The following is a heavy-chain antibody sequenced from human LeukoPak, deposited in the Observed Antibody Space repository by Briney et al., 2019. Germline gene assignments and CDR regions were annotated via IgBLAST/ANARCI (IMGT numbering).Heavy chain of an antibody. CDR3: ARDEISSGAFDY. CDR1: GGSFSGYY. Sequence: SETLSLTCAVYGGSFSGYYWSWIRQPPGKGLEWIGEINHSGSTNYNPSLKSRVTISVDTSKNQLSLKLSSVTAADTAVYYCARDEISSGAFDYWGQGTLVTVSS. V-gene: IGHV4-34*01. J-gene: IGHJ4*02. D-gene: IGHD6-19*01. CDR2: INHSGST.